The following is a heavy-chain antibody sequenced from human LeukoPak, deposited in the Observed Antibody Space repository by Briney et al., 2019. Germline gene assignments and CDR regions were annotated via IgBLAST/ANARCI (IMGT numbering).Heavy chain of an antibody. J-gene: IGHJ4*02. Sequence: GSLRLSCAASGFTFSSYSINWVRQAPGKGLEWVSSISSTSSYIYYIDSVKGRFTISRDNAKNSLYLQMNSLRAEDTAVYYCARMRDDNLDYWGQGTLVTVSS. CDR2: ISSTSSYI. D-gene: IGHD5-24*01. CDR1: GFTFSSYS. V-gene: IGHV3-21*01. CDR3: ARMRDDNLDY.